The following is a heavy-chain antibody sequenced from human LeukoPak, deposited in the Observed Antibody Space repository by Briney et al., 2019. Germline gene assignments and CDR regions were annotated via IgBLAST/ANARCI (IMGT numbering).Heavy chain of an antibody. J-gene: IGHJ4*02. Sequence: ASVKVSCKASGYTFTGHYMHWVRQAPGQGLEWMGWINPNSGGTNYAQKFQGRVTMTRDTSISTAYMELSRLRSDDTAVYYCARVFGREVGATMGFDYWGQGTLVTVSS. D-gene: IGHD1-26*01. CDR3: ARVFGREVGATMGFDY. CDR1: GYTFTGHY. V-gene: IGHV1-2*02. CDR2: INPNSGGT.